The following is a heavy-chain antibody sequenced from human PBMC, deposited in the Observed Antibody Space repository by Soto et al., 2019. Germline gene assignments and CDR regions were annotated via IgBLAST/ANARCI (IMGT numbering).Heavy chain of an antibody. CDR1: GFTFSSYW. J-gene: IGHJ3*02. Sequence: GGSLRLSCAASGFTFSSYWMHWVRQAPGKGLKWFSYIFSNSSTIYYADSVKGRFTISRDNAKNSLYLQMNSLRAEDTAVYYCAREDPYYYGSGSPLNDAFDIWGQGTMVTVSS. D-gene: IGHD3-10*01. CDR2: IFSNSSTI. CDR3: AREDPYYYGSGSPLNDAFDI. V-gene: IGHV3-48*01.